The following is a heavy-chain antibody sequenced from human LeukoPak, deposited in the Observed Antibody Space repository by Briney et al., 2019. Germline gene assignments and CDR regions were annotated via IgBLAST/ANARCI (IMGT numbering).Heavy chain of an antibody. CDR3: ARTDVWFDP. CDR1: GDSISSGPYS. V-gene: IGHV4-30-2*01. J-gene: IGHJ5*02. CDR2: IYHSGST. Sequence: SETLSLTCAVSGDSISSGPYSWSWIRQPPGKGLEWIGYIYHSGSTDYNPSLRSRVTISVDKSRNQFSLKLTSVTAADTAVYYCARTDVWFDPWGQGTLVTVSS.